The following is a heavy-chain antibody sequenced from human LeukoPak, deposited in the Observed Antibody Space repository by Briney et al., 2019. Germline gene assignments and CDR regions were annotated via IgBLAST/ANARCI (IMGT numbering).Heavy chain of an antibody. D-gene: IGHD2-21*02. Sequence: PGRSLRLSCAASGFTFSSYAMHWVRQAPGKGLEWVAVISYDGSNKYYADSVKGRFTISRDNSKNTLYLQMNSLRAEDTAVYYCARDRLAYCGGDCYSSFDYWGQGTLVTVSS. J-gene: IGHJ4*02. CDR3: ARDRLAYCGGDCYSSFDY. CDR1: GFTFSSYA. V-gene: IGHV3-30-3*01. CDR2: ISYDGSNK.